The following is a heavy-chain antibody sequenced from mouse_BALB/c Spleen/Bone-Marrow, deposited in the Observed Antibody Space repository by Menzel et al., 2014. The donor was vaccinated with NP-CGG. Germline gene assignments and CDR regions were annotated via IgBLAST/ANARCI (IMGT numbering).Heavy chain of an antibody. D-gene: IGHD3-1*01. V-gene: IGHV1-69*02. CDR1: GYTFTSYW. Sequence: QVQLQQSGAELVRPGTPVKLSCKASGYTFTSYWMNWVKQRPGRGLEWIGRIDPYDRESHYNQKSKVKATLTVYKSNSTACIQRSSLTSDDSAVYYCARWGAYFNYWGQGTTLPVS. J-gene: IGHJ2*01. CDR3: ARWGAYFNY. CDR2: IDPYDRES.